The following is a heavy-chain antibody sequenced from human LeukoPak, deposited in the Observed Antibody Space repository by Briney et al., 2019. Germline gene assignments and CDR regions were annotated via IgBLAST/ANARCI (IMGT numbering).Heavy chain of an antibody. CDR3: ARDHTAFAFDI. D-gene: IGHD5-18*01. CDR1: GFTFSSYG. J-gene: IGHJ3*02. CDR2: IWYDGSNK. V-gene: IGHV3-33*08. Sequence: GGSLRLSCAASGFTFSSYGMHWVRQAPGKGLEWVAVIWYDGSNKYYADSVKGRFTISRDNSKNTLYLQMNSLRAEDTAVYYCARDHTAFAFDIWGQGTMVTVSS.